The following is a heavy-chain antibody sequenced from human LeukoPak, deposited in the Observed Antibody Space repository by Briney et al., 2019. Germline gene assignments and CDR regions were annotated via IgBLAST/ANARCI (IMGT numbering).Heavy chain of an antibody. V-gene: IGHV3-23*01. Sequence: GGSLRLSCVTSGFTFTNCAMNWVRRAPGKGLEWVSTISGSGSRTYYADSVKGRFTISRDNSKNTLYLQMNSLRAEDTAVYYCAPAKTMVRGVITGYWGQGTLVTVSS. CDR3: APAKTMVRGVITGY. J-gene: IGHJ4*02. CDR1: GFTFTNCA. CDR2: ISGSGSRT. D-gene: IGHD3-10*01.